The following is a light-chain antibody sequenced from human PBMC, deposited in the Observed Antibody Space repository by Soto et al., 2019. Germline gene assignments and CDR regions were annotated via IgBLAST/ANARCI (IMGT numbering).Light chain of an antibody. V-gene: IGKV3-15*01. CDR3: QHYNNWPLT. Sequence: IVMTQSPATLSVSPGERATLSCRASQRINSDLAWYQQKPGQAPRLLIYGASTRATGIPARFSGSGSGTEFTLTISSLQSEDFAVYYCQHYNNWPLTFGGGTKVDI. CDR1: QRINSD. J-gene: IGKJ4*01. CDR2: GAS.